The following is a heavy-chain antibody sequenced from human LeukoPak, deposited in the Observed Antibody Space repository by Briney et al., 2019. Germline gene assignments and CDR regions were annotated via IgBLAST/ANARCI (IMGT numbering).Heavy chain of an antibody. CDR1: GGTFSSYA. CDR3: ARDEGGYQLLFAFDY. CDR2: IIPIFGTA. V-gene: IGHV1-69*13. D-gene: IGHD2-2*01. Sequence: SVKVSCKASGGTFSSYAISWVRQAPGQGLEWMGGIIPIFGTANYAQKFQGRVTITADESTSTAYMELSSLRSEDTAVYYCARDEGGYQLLFAFDYWGQGTLVTVSS. J-gene: IGHJ4*02.